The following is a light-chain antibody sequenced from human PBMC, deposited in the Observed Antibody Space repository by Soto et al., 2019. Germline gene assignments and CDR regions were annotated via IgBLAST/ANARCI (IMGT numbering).Light chain of an antibody. J-gene: IGKJ1*01. CDR2: GAS. CDR3: QKYDGAPWT. CDR1: QGVRNH. Sequence: DIQMTQSPSSLSASVGDRVTISCRASQGVRNHLAWYQQKPGKVPKLLIYGASTLQSGVPSRFSGGGSGTDFTLTISSLQPEDVATYYCQKYDGAPWTFGQGTKVEVK. V-gene: IGKV1-27*01.